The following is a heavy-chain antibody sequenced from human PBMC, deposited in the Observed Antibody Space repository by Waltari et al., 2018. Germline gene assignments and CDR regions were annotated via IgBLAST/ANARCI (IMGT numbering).Heavy chain of an antibody. CDR1: GFTVRTNF. J-gene: IGHJ4*02. CDR2: IYSGGNT. Sequence: EVQLVESGGNLIQPGGSLRLSCAASGFTVRTNFISWVRQAPGKGREWVSSIYSGGNTYYAGSVKGRFTISRDNYKNMVYLEMNSLRAEDTAVYYCAKQSPSYTRGWYPLESWGPGTLVTVSP. CDR3: AKQSPSYTRGWYPLES. V-gene: IGHV3-53*01. D-gene: IGHD6-19*01.